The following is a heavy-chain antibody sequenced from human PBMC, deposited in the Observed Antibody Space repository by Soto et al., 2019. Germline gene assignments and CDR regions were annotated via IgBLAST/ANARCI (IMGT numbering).Heavy chain of an antibody. D-gene: IGHD4-17*01. CDR2: IKQDGSEK. V-gene: IGHV3-7*01. J-gene: IGHJ6*02. CDR1: AFTLSNYW. CDR3: AKDYGDWTGLYYYGMDV. Sequence: EVQLVESGGGLVQPGGSLRLSCAASAFTLSNYWMSWVRQAPGKGLEWVANIKQDGSEKYYVDSVKGRFTISRDNSEKTLYLQMNSLRAEDTAVYYCAKDYGDWTGLYYYGMDVWGQGTTVTVSS.